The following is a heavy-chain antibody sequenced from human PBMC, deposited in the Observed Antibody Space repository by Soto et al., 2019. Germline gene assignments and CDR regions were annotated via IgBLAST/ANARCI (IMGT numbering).Heavy chain of an antibody. Sequence: QVQLMQSGAEVKKPGSSVKVSCKASGGTFSTSAISWVRQAPGEGLEWVGGIMPVFATPDYAQKFQGRVTIPADESTTNAYLELTSLTTDDTAVYYCARAKDRQQLGGNYCYILDVWGQGTAITVSS. CDR3: ARAKDRQQLGGNYCYILDV. J-gene: IGHJ6*02. CDR1: GGTFSTSA. D-gene: IGHD3-3*02. V-gene: IGHV1-69*12. CDR2: IMPVFATP.